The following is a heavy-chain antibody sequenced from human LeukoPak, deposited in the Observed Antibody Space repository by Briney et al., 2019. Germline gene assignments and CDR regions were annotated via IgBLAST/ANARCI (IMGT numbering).Heavy chain of an antibody. CDR3: ARDLPIYYYGSGSVDY. Sequence: ASVKVSCKASGYTFTGYYMHWVRQAPGQGLEWMGWINPNSGGTNYAQKFQGRVTMTRDTSISTAHMELSRLRSDDTAVYYCARDLPIYYYGSGSVDYWGQGTLVTVSS. V-gene: IGHV1-2*02. J-gene: IGHJ4*02. CDR2: INPNSGGT. CDR1: GYTFTGYY. D-gene: IGHD3-10*01.